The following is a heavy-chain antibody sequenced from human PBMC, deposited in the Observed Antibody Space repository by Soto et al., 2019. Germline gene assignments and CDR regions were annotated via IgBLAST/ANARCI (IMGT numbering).Heavy chain of an antibody. CDR2: INPNSGGT. V-gene: IGHV1-2*04. Sequence: GASVKVSCKASGYTFTGYYMHWVRQAPGQGLEWMGWINPNSGGTNYAQKFQGWVTMTRDTSISTAYMELSRLRSDDTAVYYCARVPYSSSRAGYYYYGMDVWGQGTTVTV. J-gene: IGHJ6*02. CDR1: GYTFTGYY. CDR3: ARVPYSSSRAGYYYYGMDV. D-gene: IGHD6-6*01.